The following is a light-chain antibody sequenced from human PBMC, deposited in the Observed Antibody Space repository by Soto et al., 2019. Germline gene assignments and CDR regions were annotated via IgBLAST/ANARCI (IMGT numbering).Light chain of an antibody. V-gene: IGKV3-20*01. J-gene: IGKJ1*01. Sequence: EIVLTQSPATLSLSPGERATLSCRASQSVSSYLAWYQQKPGQAPRLLIYGASSRATGIPDRFSGSGSGTDFTLTISGLQPEDFAVYYCQQYGTSPGTFGQGTKVDIK. CDR2: GAS. CDR1: QSVSSY. CDR3: QQYGTSPGT.